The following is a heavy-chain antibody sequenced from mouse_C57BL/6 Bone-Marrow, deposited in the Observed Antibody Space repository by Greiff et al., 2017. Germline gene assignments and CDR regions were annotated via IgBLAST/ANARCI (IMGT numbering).Heavy chain of an antibody. CDR3: ARDDGFKFDN. J-gene: IGHJ2*01. D-gene: IGHD2-3*01. V-gene: IGHV1-81*01. CDR1: GYTFTSYG. Sequence: VQRVESGAELARPGASVKLSCKASGYTFTSYGISWVKQRTGQGLEWIGEIYPRSGNTYYNEKFKGKATLTADKSSSTAYMELRSLTSEDSAVYFCARDDGFKFDNWGQGTTLTDSS. CDR2: IYPRSGNT.